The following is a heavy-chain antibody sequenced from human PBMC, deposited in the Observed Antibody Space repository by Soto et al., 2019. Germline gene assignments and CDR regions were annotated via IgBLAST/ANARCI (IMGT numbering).Heavy chain of an antibody. CDR2: IYYSGST. CDR3: ARLWGWYFDY. D-gene: IGHD2-21*01. J-gene: IGHJ4*02. CDR1: GGSISSYY. V-gene: IGHV4-59*01. Sequence: QVQLQESGPGLVKPSETLSLTCTVSGGSISSYYWSWIRQPPGKVLEWIGYIYYSGSTNYNPSLKSRVTISVDTSKNQFSLKLSSVTAADTAVYYCARLWGWYFDYWGQGTLVTVSS.